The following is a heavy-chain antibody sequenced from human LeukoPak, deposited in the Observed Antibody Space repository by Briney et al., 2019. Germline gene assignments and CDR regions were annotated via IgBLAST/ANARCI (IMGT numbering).Heavy chain of an antibody. V-gene: IGHV3-72*01. CDR3: SRDATGDH. J-gene: IGHJ4*02. Sequence: GGSLRLSCAASGFTFSDHYMDWVRQAPGKGLEWVGRSRNRAKSYTTDYAASVKGRFTISRDDSKSTLYLQMNSLETEDTAVYYCSRDATGDHWGQGTLVSVSS. CDR2: SRNRAKSYTT. CDR1: GFTFSDHY.